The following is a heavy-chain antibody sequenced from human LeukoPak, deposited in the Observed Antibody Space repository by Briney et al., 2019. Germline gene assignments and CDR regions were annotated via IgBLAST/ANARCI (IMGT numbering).Heavy chain of an antibody. CDR2: TSPSGGNT. J-gene: IGHJ4*02. CDR3: VRKGIDGSGYDLDY. CDR1: AFIFSNYP. V-gene: IGHV3-23*01. D-gene: IGHD6-25*01. Sequence: GGSLRLSCAASAFIFSNYPMNWVRQAPGKGLEWVSATSPSGGNTYHADSVKGRFTISRDNPKNTLYLQMNSLRAEDTAVYYCVRKGIDGSGYDLDYWGQGTLVTVSS.